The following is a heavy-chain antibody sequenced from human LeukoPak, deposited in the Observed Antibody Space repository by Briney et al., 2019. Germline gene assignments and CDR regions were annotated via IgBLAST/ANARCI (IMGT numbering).Heavy chain of an antibody. CDR1: GGSISSSSYY. D-gene: IGHD4-11*01. CDR3: ARSTTIKGWFDP. J-gene: IGHJ5*02. Sequence: SETLSLTCTVSGGSISSSSYYWGWIRQPPGKGLEWIGSICYSGSTYYNPSLKSRVTISVDASKNQFSLKLSSVTAADTAVYYCARSTTIKGWFDPWGQGTLVTVSS. CDR2: ICYSGST. V-gene: IGHV4-39*07.